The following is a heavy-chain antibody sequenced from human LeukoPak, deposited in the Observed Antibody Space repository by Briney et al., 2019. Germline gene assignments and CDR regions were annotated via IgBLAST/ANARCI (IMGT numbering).Heavy chain of an antibody. J-gene: IGHJ3*02. CDR3: ARDYGDYSLDI. CDR2: IYYSGST. Sequence: SETLSLTCTVSGGSISSGGYCWSWIRQHPGKGLEWIGYIYYSGSTYYNPSLKSRVTISVDTSKNQFSLKLSSVTAADTAVYYCARDYGDYSLDIWGQGTMVTVSS. D-gene: IGHD4-17*01. V-gene: IGHV4-31*03. CDR1: GGSISSGGYC.